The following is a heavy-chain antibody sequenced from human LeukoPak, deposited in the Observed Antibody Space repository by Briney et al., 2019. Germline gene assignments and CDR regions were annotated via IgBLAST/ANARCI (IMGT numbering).Heavy chain of an antibody. CDR3: AKDGGSSSWHFGY. Sequence: GGSLRLSCEASGFTFSSYAMSWVRQAPGKGLEWVSAISGSGGSTYYADSVKGRFTISRGNSKNTLYLQMNSLRAEDTAVYYCAKDGGSSSWHFGYWGQGTLVTVSS. J-gene: IGHJ4*02. CDR2: ISGSGGST. D-gene: IGHD6-13*01. V-gene: IGHV3-23*01. CDR1: GFTFSSYA.